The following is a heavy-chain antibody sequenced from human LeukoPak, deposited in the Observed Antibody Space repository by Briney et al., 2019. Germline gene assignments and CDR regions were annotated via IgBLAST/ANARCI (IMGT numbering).Heavy chain of an antibody. CDR3: ARDLITMVRGVKYYYYGMDV. CDR1: GFTVSSNY. V-gene: IGHV3-53*01. Sequence: GGSLRLSCAASGFTVSSNYMSWVRQAPGKGLEWVSVIYSGGSTYYADSVKGRFTISRDNSKNTLYLQMNSLGAEDTAVYYCARDLITMVRGVKYYYYGMDVWGKGTTVTVSS. CDR2: IYSGGST. J-gene: IGHJ6*04. D-gene: IGHD3-10*01.